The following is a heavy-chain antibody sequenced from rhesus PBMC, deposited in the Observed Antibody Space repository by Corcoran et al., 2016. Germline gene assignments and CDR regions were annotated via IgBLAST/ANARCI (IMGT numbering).Heavy chain of an antibody. D-gene: IGHD3-3*01. V-gene: IGHV3-178*01. CDR2: ISNSGGGT. J-gene: IGHJ6*01. Sequence: EVQLVESGGGLAKPGESLRLSCAASGFTFSNYYMEWVRQAPGKGLEGVSRISNSGGGTWYADSVKGRFTMSRDNAKNTLYLQMDSLRTEDEAVYFCARDCDNCGGHGVDSWGQGVVVTVSS. CDR3: ARDCDNCGGHGVDS. CDR1: GFTFSNYY.